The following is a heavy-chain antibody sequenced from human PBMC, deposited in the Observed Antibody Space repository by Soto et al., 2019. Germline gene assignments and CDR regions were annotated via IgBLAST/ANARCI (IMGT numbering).Heavy chain of an antibody. CDR2: IIPIFGTA. D-gene: IGHD3-3*01. CDR3: AGTQSFRGYDFCKPASDYYYYGMDV. CDR1: GGTFSSYA. V-gene: IGHV1-69*12. J-gene: IGHJ6*02. Sequence: QVQLVQSGAEVKKPGSSVKVSCKASGGTFSSYAISWVRQAPGQGPEWMGGIIPIFGTANFAQKFQGRVTIPAVEHTRPAYTGLSSLRSEDTALYYCAGTQSFRGYDFCKPASDYYYYGMDVWGQGTTVTVSS.